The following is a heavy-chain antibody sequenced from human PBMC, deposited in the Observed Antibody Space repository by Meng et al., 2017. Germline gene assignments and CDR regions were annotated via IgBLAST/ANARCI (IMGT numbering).Heavy chain of an antibody. CDR2: IIPIFGTA. J-gene: IGHJ5*02. V-gene: IGHV1-69*01. CDR1: GGTFSSYA. Sequence: QVQVVQSGAEVKKAGSAVKVSCKASGGTFSSYAISWVRQAPGQGLEWMGGIIPIFGTANYAQKFQGRVTITADESTSTAYMELSSLRSEDTAVYYCARGGYSYGLWFDPWGQGTLVTVSS. CDR3: ARGGYSYGLWFDP. D-gene: IGHD5-18*01.